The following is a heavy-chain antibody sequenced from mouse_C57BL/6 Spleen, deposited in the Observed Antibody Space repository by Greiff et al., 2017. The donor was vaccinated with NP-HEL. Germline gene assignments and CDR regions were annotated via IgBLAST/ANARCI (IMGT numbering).Heavy chain of an antibody. CDR3: ARWRLRQIGYFDV. Sequence: QVQLQQPGAELVRPGSSVKLSCKASGYTFTSYWMHWVKQRPIQGLEWIGNIDPSDSETHYNQKFKDKATLTVDKSSSTAYMQLSSLTSEDSAVYYCARWRLRQIGYFDVWGTGTTVTVSS. J-gene: IGHJ1*03. D-gene: IGHD2-4*01. CDR2: IDPSDSET. V-gene: IGHV1-52*01. CDR1: GYTFTSYW.